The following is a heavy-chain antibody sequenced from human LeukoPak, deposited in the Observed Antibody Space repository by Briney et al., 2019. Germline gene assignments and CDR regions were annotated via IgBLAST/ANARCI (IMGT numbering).Heavy chain of an antibody. CDR1: GFTFSSYA. CDR2: ISYDGSNK. J-gene: IGHJ4*02. Sequence: GGSLRLSCAASGFTFSSYAMHWVRQAPGKGLEWVAVISYDGSNKYYADSVKGRFTISRDNSKNTLYLQMNSLGAEDTAVYYCANNYYDSSGYYTDYDYWGQGTLVTVSS. CDR3: ANNYYDSSGYYTDYDY. D-gene: IGHD3-22*01. V-gene: IGHV3-30-3*01.